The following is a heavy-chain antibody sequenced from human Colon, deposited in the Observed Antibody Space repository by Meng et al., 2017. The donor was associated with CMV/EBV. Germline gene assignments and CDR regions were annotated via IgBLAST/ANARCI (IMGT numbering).Heavy chain of an antibody. CDR3: ARDKGTGAFDH. Sequence: GGSLRLSCAASGFTFSSYAMHWVRQAPGKGLEWVAFISYDGSKKKYADSVKGRFTISRDTRKDTLYLEVNSLKTNDTATYYCARDKGTGAFDHWGQGSLVTVSS. D-gene: IGHD3/OR15-3a*01. V-gene: IGHV3-30*04. J-gene: IGHJ4*02. CDR2: ISYDGSKK. CDR1: GFTFSSYA.